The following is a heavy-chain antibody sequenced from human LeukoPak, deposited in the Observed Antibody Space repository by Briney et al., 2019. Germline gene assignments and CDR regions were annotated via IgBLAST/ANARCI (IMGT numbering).Heavy chain of an antibody. V-gene: IGHV3-23*01. Sequence: GGSLRLSCAASGFTFSSYAMSWVRRAPGKGLEWVSAISGSGGSTYYADSVKGRFTISRDNSKNTLYLQMNSLRAEDTAVYYCAKAHDILTGYYWAYYYYMDVWGKGTTVTVSS. D-gene: IGHD3-9*01. CDR1: GFTFSSYA. CDR2: ISGSGGST. J-gene: IGHJ6*03. CDR3: AKAHDILTGYYWAYYYYMDV.